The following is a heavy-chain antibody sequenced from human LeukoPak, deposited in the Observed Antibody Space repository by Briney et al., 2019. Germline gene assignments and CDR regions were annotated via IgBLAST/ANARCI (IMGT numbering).Heavy chain of an antibody. J-gene: IGHJ4*02. CDR2: ISYDGSNK. CDR1: GFTFSSYA. CDR3: ARDRWELLNFDY. V-gene: IGHV3-30*04. D-gene: IGHD1-26*01. Sequence: HPWGSLRLSCAASGFTFSSYAMHWVRQAPGKGLEWVAVISYDGSNKYYADSVKGRFTISRDNSKNTLYLQMNSLRAEDTAVYYCARDRWELLNFDYWGQGTLVTVSS.